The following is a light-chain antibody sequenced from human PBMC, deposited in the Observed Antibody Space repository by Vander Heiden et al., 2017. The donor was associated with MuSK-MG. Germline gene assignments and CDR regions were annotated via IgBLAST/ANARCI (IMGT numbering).Light chain of an antibody. CDR2: GAS. V-gene: IGKV3-20*01. J-gene: IGKJ1*01. CDR3: QQYGNSPPT. Sequence: EIVLTQSPGTLPLSPGERATLYCRASQSVSSNYLAWYQQKPGQAPRLLIYGASSRATGIPDRFGGSGSGTDFTLTISRLEPEDSGVYSCQQYGNSPPTFGQGTKVEIK. CDR1: QSVSSNY.